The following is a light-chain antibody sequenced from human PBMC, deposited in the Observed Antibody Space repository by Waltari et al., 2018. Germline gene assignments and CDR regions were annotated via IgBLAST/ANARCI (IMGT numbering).Light chain of an antibody. J-gene: IGKJ1*01. CDR2: GAS. CDR1: QSVSRT. Sequence: EIVLTQSPGTLFLSPGEGATLSCRASQSVSRTLAWYQQKPGQAPRLLIYGASRRATGIPDRFRGSGSGTDFSLTISRLEPDDSAVYFCQHYVSLPATFGQGTKVEIK. V-gene: IGKV3-20*01. CDR3: QHYVSLPAT.